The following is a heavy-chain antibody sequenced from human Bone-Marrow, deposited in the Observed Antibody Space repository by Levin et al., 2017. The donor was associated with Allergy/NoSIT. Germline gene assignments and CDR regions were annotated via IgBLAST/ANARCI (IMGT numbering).Heavy chain of an antibody. CDR2: VSYSGIT. D-gene: IGHD3-3*01. Sequence: SQTLSLTCTVSGGSISSGVYFWSWIRQLPGKGLEWIGYVSYSGITFYNQSLKSRVTISGDTSKNLFSLNLRSVTAADTAVYYCARGITVFGVVLAVNDAFDIWGQGTMVTVSS. J-gene: IGHJ3*02. V-gene: IGHV4-31*03. CDR1: GGSISSGVYF. CDR3: ARGITVFGVVLAVNDAFDI.